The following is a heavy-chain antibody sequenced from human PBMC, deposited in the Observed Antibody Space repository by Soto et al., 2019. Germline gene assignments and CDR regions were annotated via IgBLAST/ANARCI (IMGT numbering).Heavy chain of an antibody. Sequence: QVQLQESGPGLVKPSGTLSLTCAVSGGSISSSNWWSWVRLPPGKGLEWIGEIYHSGSTNYNPSLRSRVTISIDKSKNQFSLKLSSVAAADTAVYYCASRTGDFAIWFDPWGQGTLVTVSS. V-gene: IGHV4-4*02. CDR2: IYHSGST. J-gene: IGHJ5*02. D-gene: IGHD4-17*01. CDR1: GGSISSSNW. CDR3: ASRTGDFAIWFDP.